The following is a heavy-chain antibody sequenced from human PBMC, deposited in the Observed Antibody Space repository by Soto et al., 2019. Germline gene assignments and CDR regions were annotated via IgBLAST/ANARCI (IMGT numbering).Heavy chain of an antibody. CDR2: IDAGNGNP. D-gene: IGHD1-1*01. J-gene: IGHJ5*02. V-gene: IGHV1-3*01. CDR3: AADRDPTDPSKWVDP. Sequence: ASVKASCKASGYTFTSYAMHWVRQAPGQRLEWMGWIDAGNGNPKYSQKSQGSVTFTRHMSTATGYMELSSLTSEDTAVYSCAADRDPTDPSKWVDPWGQGTLVTVSS. CDR1: GYTFTSYA.